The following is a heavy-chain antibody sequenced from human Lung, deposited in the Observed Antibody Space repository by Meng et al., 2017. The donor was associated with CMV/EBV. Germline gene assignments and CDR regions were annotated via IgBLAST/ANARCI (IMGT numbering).Heavy chain of an antibody. V-gene: IGHV4-4*02. CDR2: IPHRGSS. J-gene: IGHJ1*01. CDR3: LRRSGGSV. Sequence: QVTCLTTGPALWKPSGPLFSTSAVPGDSYTNHNWWACVRQPPGKGLDGIGEIPHRGSSAYNPSLKSRVSMSIDKSKNQFSLKLTSVTAADTAVYHCLRRSGGSVWGQGTLVTVSS. D-gene: IGHD3-10*01. CDR1: GDSYTNHNW.